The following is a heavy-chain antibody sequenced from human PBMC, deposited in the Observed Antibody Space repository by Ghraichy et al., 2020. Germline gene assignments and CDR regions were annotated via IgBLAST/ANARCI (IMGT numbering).Heavy chain of an antibody. V-gene: IGHV6-1*01. J-gene: IGHJ4*02. D-gene: IGHD3-3*01. Sequence: SQTLSLTCVIYGDSVSSNSAAWNWLRPSPSRGLEWLGRAYYRSKWNYDYTPSVKSRITINPDTSTNQLSLHLSSVTPEDTAVYYCTRDPSRFYFFDYWGQGTLVTFSS. CDR3: TRDPSRFYFFDY. CDR1: GDSVSSNSAA. CDR2: AYYRSKWNY.